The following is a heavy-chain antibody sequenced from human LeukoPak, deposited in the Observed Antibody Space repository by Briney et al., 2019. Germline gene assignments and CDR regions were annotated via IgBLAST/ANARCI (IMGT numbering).Heavy chain of an antibody. CDR2: ISGSGGST. Sequence: GGSLRLSCAASGFTFSSYAMSWVRQAPGKGLEWVSAISGSGGSTYYADSVKGRFTISRDNSKNTPYLQMNSLRAEDTAVYYCATTRGYGDYAFDYWGQGTLVTVSS. J-gene: IGHJ4*02. CDR1: GFTFSSYA. D-gene: IGHD4-17*01. CDR3: ATTRGYGDYAFDY. V-gene: IGHV3-23*01.